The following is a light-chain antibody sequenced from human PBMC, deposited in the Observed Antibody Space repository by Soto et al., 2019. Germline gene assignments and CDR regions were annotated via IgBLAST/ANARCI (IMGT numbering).Light chain of an antibody. CDR1: SSNIGAGYD. V-gene: IGLV1-40*01. CDR2: DNS. CDR3: QSYDSSLSVLYV. Sequence: QSVLTQPPSVSGAPGQRVTISCTGSSSNIGAGYDVHWYQQLPGTAPKLLIYDNSNRPSGVLDRFSGSKSGTSASLAITGLQADDEADYYCQSYDSSLSVLYVFGTGTKLTVL. J-gene: IGLJ1*01.